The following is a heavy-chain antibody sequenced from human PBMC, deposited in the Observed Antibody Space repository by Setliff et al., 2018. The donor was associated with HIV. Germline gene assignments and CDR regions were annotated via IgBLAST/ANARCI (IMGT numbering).Heavy chain of an antibody. V-gene: IGHV1-18*01. CDR2: INPSGGST. CDR3: ARGHSSGWYEGRY. CDR1: GYSFTSFG. J-gene: IGHJ4*02. Sequence: ASVKVSCKASGYSFTSFGISWVRQAPGQGLEWMGIINPSGGSTTYAQKFQGRVTMTTDTSTSTAYMELRSLRSDDTAVYYCARGHSSGWYEGRYWGQGTLVTVSS. D-gene: IGHD6-19*01.